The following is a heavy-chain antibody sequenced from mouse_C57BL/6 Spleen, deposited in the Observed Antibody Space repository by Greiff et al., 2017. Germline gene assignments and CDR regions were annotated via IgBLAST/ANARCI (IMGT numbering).Heavy chain of an antibody. V-gene: IGHV5-17*01. CDR1: GFTFSDYG. Sequence: EVKVVESGGGLVKPGGSLKLSCAASGFTFSDYGMHWVRQAPEKGLEWVAYISSGSSTIYYADTGKGRFTISRDNAKNTLFLQMTSLRSEDTAMYYCARERRYAMDYWGQGTSVTVSS. J-gene: IGHJ4*01. CDR3: ARERRYAMDY. CDR2: ISSGSSTI.